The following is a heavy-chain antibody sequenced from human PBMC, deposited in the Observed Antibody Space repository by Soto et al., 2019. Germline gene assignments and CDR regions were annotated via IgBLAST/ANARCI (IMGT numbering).Heavy chain of an antibody. Sequence: QVQLVQSGTEVKKPGASVKVSCKASGYTFTSYGISWVRQAPGQGLEWMGWIRAYNGNTNYAQKLQGRVTMTTDTSTSXAXXXXXXXXXDXXXXXXXXXXXXXEDXWGQGTLVTVSS. J-gene: IGHJ4*02. CDR2: IRAYNGNT. CDR1: GYTFTSYG. CDR3: XXXXXXEDX. V-gene: IGHV1-18*01.